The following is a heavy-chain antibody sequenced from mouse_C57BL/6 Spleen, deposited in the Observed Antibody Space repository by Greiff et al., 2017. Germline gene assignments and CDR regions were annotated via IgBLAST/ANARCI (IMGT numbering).Heavy chain of an antibody. V-gene: IGHV1-59*01. J-gene: IGHJ4*01. Sequence: QVQLQQPGAELVRPGTSVKLSCKASGYTFTSYWMHWVKQRPGQGLEWIGVIDPSDSYTNYNQKFKGKATLTVDTSSSTDYMQLSSLTSEDSAVYYGARWAYYSNDYAMDYWGQGTSVTVSS. CDR1: GYTFTSYW. CDR2: IDPSDSYT. D-gene: IGHD2-5*01. CDR3: ARWAYYSNDYAMDY.